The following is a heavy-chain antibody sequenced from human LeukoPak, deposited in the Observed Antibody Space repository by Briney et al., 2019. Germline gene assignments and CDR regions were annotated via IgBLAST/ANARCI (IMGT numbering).Heavy chain of an antibody. J-gene: IGHJ3*02. CDR1: GGSISSYY. V-gene: IGHV4-4*07. CDR3: ARHRIVVPAAIGRLPAFDI. D-gene: IGHD2-2*02. Sequence: SETLSLTCTVSGGSISSYYWSWIRQPAGKGLEWIGRIYTSGSTNYNPSLKSRVTISVDTSKNQFSLKLSSVTAADTAVYYCARHRIVVPAAIGRLPAFDIWGQGTMVTVSS. CDR2: IYTSGST.